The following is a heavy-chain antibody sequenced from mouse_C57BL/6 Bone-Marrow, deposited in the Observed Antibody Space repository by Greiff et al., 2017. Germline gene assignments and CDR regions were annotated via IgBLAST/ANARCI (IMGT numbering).Heavy chain of an antibody. V-gene: IGHV5-9-1*02. CDR1: GFTFSSYA. J-gene: IGHJ4*01. D-gene: IGHD1-1*01. Sequence: DVQLVESGEGLVKPGGSLKLSCAASGFTFSSYAMSWVRQTPEKRLEWVAYISSGGDYIYYADTVKGRFTISRDNARNTLYLQMSSLKSEDTAMYYCTRQGYGSSYYAMDYWGQGTSVTVSS. CDR3: TRQGYGSSYYAMDY. CDR2: ISSGGDYI.